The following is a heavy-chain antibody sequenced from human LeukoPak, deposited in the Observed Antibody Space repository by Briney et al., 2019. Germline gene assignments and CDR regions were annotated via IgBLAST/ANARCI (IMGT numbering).Heavy chain of an antibody. V-gene: IGHV1-69*13. CDR2: IIPIFGTA. CDR3: ARLGGSNYYYGMDV. J-gene: IGHJ6*02. D-gene: IGHD4-11*01. Sequence: GASAKVSCKASGGTFSSYAISWVRQAPGQGLEWMGGIIPIFGTANYAQKFQGRVTITADESTSTAYMELSSLRSEDTAVYYCARLGGSNYYYGMDVWGQGTTVTVSS. CDR1: GGTFSSYA.